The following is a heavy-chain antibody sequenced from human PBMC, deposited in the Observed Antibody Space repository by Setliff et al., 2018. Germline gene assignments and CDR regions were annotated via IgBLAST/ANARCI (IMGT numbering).Heavy chain of an antibody. CDR2: IYYTGSP. J-gene: IGHJ4*02. CDR3: ARGGYNGYAVFDD. V-gene: IGHV4-61*10. D-gene: IGHD5-12*01. Sequence: PSETLSLTCTVSGGSITSGSFYWSWIRQPAGKKLEWIGNIYYTGSPSYSPSLRSRGTISVDTSKNKFSLSLSSVTAADTAVYYCARGGYNGYAVFDDWGQGALVTVSS. CDR1: GGSITSGSFY.